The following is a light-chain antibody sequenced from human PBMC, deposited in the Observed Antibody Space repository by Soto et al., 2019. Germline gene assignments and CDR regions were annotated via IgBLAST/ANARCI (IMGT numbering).Light chain of an antibody. Sequence: LTQPPSASGSPGQSVTISCTGTSSDVGGYNYVSWYQQHPGKAPKLMIYEVSKRPSGVPDRFSGSKSDNTASLTVSGLQAEDEADYYCSSYAGSNNYVFGTGTKVTVL. CDR2: EVS. CDR3: SSYAGSNNYV. J-gene: IGLJ1*01. CDR1: SSDVGGYNY. V-gene: IGLV2-8*01.